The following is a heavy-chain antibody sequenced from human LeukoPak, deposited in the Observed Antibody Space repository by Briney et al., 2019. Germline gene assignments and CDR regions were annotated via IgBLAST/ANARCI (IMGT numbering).Heavy chain of an antibody. CDR3: AGWGKEAASFDY. CDR2: MNPNSGNP. V-gene: IGHV1-8*02. D-gene: IGHD6-13*01. J-gene: IGHJ4*02. CDR1: GYTFTSFD. Sequence: ASVKVSCKASGYTFTSFDINWVRQATGQRLEWMGWMNPNSGNPGYAQKFQGRVTITRDTSTSTVYMELNSLRSEDTAVYYCAGWGKEAASFDYWGQGTQVTVSS.